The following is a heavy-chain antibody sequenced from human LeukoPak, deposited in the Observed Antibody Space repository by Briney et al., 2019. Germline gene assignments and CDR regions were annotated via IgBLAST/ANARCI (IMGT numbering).Heavy chain of an antibody. CDR2: IYHSGST. CDR1: GYSISSGYY. J-gene: IGHJ6*03. D-gene: IGHD2-8*02. V-gene: IGHV4-38-2*02. Sequence: SSETLSLTCTVSGYSISSGYYWGWIRQPPGKGLEWIGSIYHSGSTYYNPSLKSRVTISVDTSKNQFSLKLSSVTAADTAVYYCARDRPYTGLYYYYYMDVWGKGTTVTVSS. CDR3: ARDRPYTGLYYYYYMDV.